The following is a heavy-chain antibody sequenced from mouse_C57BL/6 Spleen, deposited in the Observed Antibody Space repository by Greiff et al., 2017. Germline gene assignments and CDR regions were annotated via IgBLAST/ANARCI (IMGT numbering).Heavy chain of an antibody. D-gene: IGHD2-1*01. CDR2: IDPSDSET. V-gene: IGHV1-52*01. Sequence: QVQLKQPGAELVRPGSSVKLSCKASGYTFTSYWMHWVKQRPIQGLEWIGNIDPSDSETHYNQKFKDKATLTVDKSSSTAYMQLSSLTSEDSAVYYCARSYGNYVSYYYAMDYWGQGTSVTVSS. CDR1: GYTFTSYW. CDR3: ARSYGNYVSYYYAMDY. J-gene: IGHJ4*01.